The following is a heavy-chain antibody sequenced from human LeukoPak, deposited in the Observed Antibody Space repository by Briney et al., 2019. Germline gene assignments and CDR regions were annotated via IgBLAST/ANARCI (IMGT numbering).Heavy chain of an antibody. CDR3: ARVRGGYDSEYYYYYMDV. J-gene: IGHJ6*03. CDR1: GGSISSYY. D-gene: IGHD5-12*01. V-gene: IGHV4-59*01. Sequence: PSETLSLTCTVSGGSISSYYWSWIRQPPGKGLEWIGYIYYSGRTNYNTPLKSRVTISVDTSKNQFSLKLSSVTAADTAVYYCARVRGGYDSEYYYYYMDVWGKGTTVTVSS. CDR2: IYYSGRT.